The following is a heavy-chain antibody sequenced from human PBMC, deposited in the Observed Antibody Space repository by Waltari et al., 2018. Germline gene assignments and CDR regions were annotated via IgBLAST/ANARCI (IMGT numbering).Heavy chain of an antibody. J-gene: IGHJ5*02. Sequence: QVQLQESGPGLVKPSETLSLTCTVSGGSISSYYWSWIRQPPGKGLEWIGYSYYRGGTNYNPSRKSRVTISVDTSKNQFSLKLSSVTAADTAVYYCARQGEWEPPYAWFDPWGQGTLVTVSS. V-gene: IGHV4-59*08. CDR2: SYYRGGT. D-gene: IGHD1-26*01. CDR1: GGSISSYY. CDR3: ARQGEWEPPYAWFDP.